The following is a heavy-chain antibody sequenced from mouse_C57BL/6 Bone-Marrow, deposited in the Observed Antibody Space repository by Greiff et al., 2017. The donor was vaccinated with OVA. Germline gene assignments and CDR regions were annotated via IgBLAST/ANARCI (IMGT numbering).Heavy chain of an antibody. CDR1: GYTFTDYY. D-gene: IGHD2-1*01. CDR2: IYPGSGNT. CDR3: ARQSIYYGNLDY. V-gene: IGHV1-76*01. Sequence: VQLQQSGAELVRPGASVKLSCKASGYTFTDYYINWVKQRPGQGLEWIARIYPGSGNTYYNEKFKGKATLTAEKSSSTAYMQLSSLTSEDSAVYFCARQSIYYGNLDYWGQGTTLTVSS. J-gene: IGHJ2*01.